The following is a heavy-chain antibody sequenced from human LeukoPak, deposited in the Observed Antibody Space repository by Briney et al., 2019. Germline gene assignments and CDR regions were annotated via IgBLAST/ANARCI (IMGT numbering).Heavy chain of an antibody. V-gene: IGHV3-23*01. CDR3: AKDLVATTYRDAFDI. CDR1: GFTFSSYD. Sequence: GRSLRLSCAASGFTFSSYDMSWVRQAPGKGLEWVSYISGAGGTTYYADSVKGRFTISRDNSKNTMYLQMNSLRAEDTAVYYCAKDLVATTYRDAFDIWGQGTMVTVSS. D-gene: IGHD5-12*01. J-gene: IGHJ3*02. CDR2: ISGAGGTT.